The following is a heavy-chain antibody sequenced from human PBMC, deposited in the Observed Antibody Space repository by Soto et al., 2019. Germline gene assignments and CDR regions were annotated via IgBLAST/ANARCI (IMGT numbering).Heavy chain of an antibody. D-gene: IGHD3-10*01. V-gene: IGHV4-34*01. J-gene: IGHJ6*02. CDR1: GGSFSGYY. Sequence: SETLSLTCAVYGGSFSGYYWSWIRQPPGKGLEWIGEINHSGSTNYNPSLKSRVTISVDTSKNQFSLKLSSVTAADTAVYYCARGRILLWFGELLALDYYYGMDVWGQGATVTVS. CDR3: ARGRILLWFGELLALDYYYGMDV. CDR2: INHSGST.